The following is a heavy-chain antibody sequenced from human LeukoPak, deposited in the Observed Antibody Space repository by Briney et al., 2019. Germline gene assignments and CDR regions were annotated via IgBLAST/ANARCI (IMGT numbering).Heavy chain of an antibody. CDR1: GFTFGNYG. Sequence: GGSLRLSCAASGFTFGNYGMSWVRQAPGKGLEWVSGINWNGGSTGYADSVEGRFTISRDNAKNSQYLQMNSLRVEDTASYYCARAQTYGDSRLLLDYWGQGTLVTVSS. CDR2: INWNGGST. V-gene: IGHV3-20*04. J-gene: IGHJ4*02. CDR3: ARAQTYGDSRLLLDY. D-gene: IGHD2-21*02.